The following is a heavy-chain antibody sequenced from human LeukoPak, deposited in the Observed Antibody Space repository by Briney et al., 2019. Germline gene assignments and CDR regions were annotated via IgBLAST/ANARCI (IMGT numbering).Heavy chain of an antibody. D-gene: IGHD1-26*01. CDR1: GYTFTGYY. J-gene: IGHJ3*02. Sequence: GASVKVSCKASGYTFTGYYMHWVRQAPGQGLEWMGWINPNSGGTNYAQKFQGRVTMTRDTSISTAYMELSSLRSEDTAVYYCARVGIVGATFPRAGAFDIWGQGTMVTVSS. CDR3: ARVGIVGATFPRAGAFDI. CDR2: INPNSGGT. V-gene: IGHV1-2*02.